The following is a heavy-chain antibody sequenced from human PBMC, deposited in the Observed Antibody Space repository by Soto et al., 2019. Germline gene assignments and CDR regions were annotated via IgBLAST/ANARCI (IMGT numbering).Heavy chain of an antibody. CDR1: GASINSAGYY. V-gene: IGHV4-31*03. J-gene: IGHJ4*02. D-gene: IGHD3-3*01. CDR2: IYYSGST. Sequence: QVQLQESGPGLVKPSQTLSLTCTVTGASINSAGYYWSWIRQHPGKGLEWIGYIYYSGSTYYNPSLKSRVSISVDTSESQFSLKVTSVTAADTAVYFCARVHTIFGIITVFAYWGQGTLVTVSS. CDR3: ARVHTIFGIITVFAY.